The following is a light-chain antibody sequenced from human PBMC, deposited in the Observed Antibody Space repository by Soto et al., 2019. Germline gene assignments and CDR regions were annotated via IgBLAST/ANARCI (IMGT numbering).Light chain of an antibody. Sequence: EVVLTQSPATLSLSPGERATLSCRASQSVGPYLAWYQQKPGQAPRLLIHDASNRATGIPARFSGSGSGTDFTLTISSLEPEDFAVYYCQHRSDWRITFGQGTRLEIK. CDR2: DAS. CDR3: QHRSDWRIT. V-gene: IGKV3-11*01. CDR1: QSVGPY. J-gene: IGKJ5*01.